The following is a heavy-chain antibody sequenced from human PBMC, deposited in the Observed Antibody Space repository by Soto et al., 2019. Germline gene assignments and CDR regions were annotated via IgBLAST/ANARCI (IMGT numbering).Heavy chain of an antibody. V-gene: IGHV3-7*05. CDR2: IKQDESEK. J-gene: IGHJ4*02. CDR1: GFTFSSYW. Sequence: DVQLVESGGGLVQPGGSLRLSCAASGFTFSSYWMSWVRQAPGKGLEWVANIKQDESEKYYVDSVKGRFTISRDNAKKSMYLQMNGLRAEDTAVYYCVRDSRSGWSFDNWGQGTLVTVSS. CDR3: VRDSRSGWSFDN. D-gene: IGHD6-19*01.